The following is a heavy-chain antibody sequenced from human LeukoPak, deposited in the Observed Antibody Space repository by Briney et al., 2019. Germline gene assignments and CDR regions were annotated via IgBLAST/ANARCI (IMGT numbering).Heavy chain of an antibody. CDR1: GGSISSYY. CDR2: IYTSGST. D-gene: IGHD6-13*01. J-gene: IGHJ4*02. Sequence: SETLSLTCAVSGGSISSYYWSWIRQPAGKGLEWIGRIYTSGSTNYNPSLKSRVTMSVDTPKNQFSLKLSSVTAADTAVYYCASRVAAAGFDYWGQGTLVTVSS. CDR3: ASRVAAAGFDY. V-gene: IGHV4-4*07.